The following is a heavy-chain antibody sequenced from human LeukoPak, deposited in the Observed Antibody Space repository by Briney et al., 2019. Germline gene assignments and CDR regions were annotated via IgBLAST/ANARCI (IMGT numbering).Heavy chain of an antibody. Sequence: PGGSLRLSCAASGFTFSNYSMNWVRQAPGKGLEWVSYISRSSTTIYYADSVKGRFTISRDNAKNSLYLQMNSLRAEDTAVYYCARGSVVTLHYFDYWGQGTLVTVST. V-gene: IGHV3-48*01. J-gene: IGHJ4*02. CDR2: ISRSSTTI. CDR3: ARGSVVTLHYFDY. CDR1: GFTFSNYS. D-gene: IGHD2-21*02.